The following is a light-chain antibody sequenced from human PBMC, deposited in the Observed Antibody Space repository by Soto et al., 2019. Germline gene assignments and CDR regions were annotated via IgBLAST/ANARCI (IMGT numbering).Light chain of an antibody. CDR3: QQLNSYPL. V-gene: IGKV1-9*01. CDR1: QGISSY. J-gene: IGKJ3*01. CDR2: AAS. Sequence: DIQLTQSPSFLSASVGDRVTITCRASQGISSYVAWYQQKPGKAPKLLIYAASTLQSGVPSRFSGSGSGTEFTLTISSLQTEDFATYYCQQLNSYPLFGPGTKVDIK.